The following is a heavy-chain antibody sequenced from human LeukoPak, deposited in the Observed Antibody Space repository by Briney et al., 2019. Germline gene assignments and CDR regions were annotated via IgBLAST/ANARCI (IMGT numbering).Heavy chain of an antibody. CDR3: ARVVGGWYGDWFDP. V-gene: IGHV4-61*09. CDR1: GGSISSGYYY. CDR2: IYASGST. Sequence: PSETLSLTCSVSGGSISSGYYYWTWIRQPAGKGLEYIGHIYASGSTNYNPSLKSRVTISIDTSKNQFSLKLTSMTAAGTAVYYCARVVGGWYGDWFDPWGQGTLVTVSS. J-gene: IGHJ5*02. D-gene: IGHD1-26*01.